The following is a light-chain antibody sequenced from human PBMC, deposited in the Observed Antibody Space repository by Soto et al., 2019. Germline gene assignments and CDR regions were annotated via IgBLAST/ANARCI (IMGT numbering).Light chain of an antibody. CDR1: QSVTNSY. Sequence: EIVMTQSPATLSVSPGERATLTCRASQSVTNSYLAWYQQKPGQAPRLLIYDASNRATGIPARFSGGGSGTDFTLTISRLETEDFAVFYCQQYGTSEIIFGQGTRLEIK. V-gene: IGKV3-20*01. CDR2: DAS. J-gene: IGKJ5*01. CDR3: QQYGTSEII.